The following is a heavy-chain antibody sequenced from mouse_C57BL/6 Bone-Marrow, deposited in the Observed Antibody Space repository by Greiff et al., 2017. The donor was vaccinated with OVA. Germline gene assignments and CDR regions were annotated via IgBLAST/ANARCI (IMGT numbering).Heavy chain of an antibody. J-gene: IGHJ4*01. CDR1: GYAFSSSW. CDR3: ASYWGAMDY. CDR2: IYPGDGDT. Sequence: QVQLQQSGPELVKPGASVKISCKASGYAFSSSWMNWVKQRPGKGLEWIGRIYPGDGDTNYNGKFKGKATLTADKSSSTAYMQLSSLTSEDSAVYFCASYWGAMDYWGQGTSVTVSS. V-gene: IGHV1-82*01. D-gene: IGHD2-10*01.